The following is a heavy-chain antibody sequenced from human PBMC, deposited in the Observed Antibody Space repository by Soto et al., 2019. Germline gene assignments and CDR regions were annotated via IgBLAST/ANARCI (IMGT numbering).Heavy chain of an antibody. V-gene: IGHV4-4*02. Sequence: QVQLQESGPGLVKPSGTLSLTCAVSGDSISSHDWWGWVRHPPNKGLEWIAEIHHSGGTNYNPSLMSRATISVDNSKNQFSLKLISATAADTAVYYCVRNGYYSLDYWGQGTLVSVSS. D-gene: IGHD3-3*01. CDR1: GDSISSHDW. CDR3: VRNGYYSLDY. J-gene: IGHJ4*02. CDR2: IHHSGGT.